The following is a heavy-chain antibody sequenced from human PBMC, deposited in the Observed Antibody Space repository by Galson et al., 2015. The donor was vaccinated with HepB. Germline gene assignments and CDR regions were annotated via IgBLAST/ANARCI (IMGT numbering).Heavy chain of an antibody. J-gene: IGHJ4*02. Sequence: SLRLSCAASGFTFSDYYMSWIRQAPGKGLEWVSYISSSSSYTNYADSVKGRFTISRDNAKNSLYLQMNSLRAEDTAVYYCAKPRTGIAVADPFDYWGQGTLVTVSS. V-gene: IGHV3-11*03. CDR3: AKPRTGIAVADPFDY. D-gene: IGHD6-19*01. CDR2: ISSSSSYT. CDR1: GFTFSDYY.